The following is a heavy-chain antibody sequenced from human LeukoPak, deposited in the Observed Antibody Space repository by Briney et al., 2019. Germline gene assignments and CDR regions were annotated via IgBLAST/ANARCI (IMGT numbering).Heavy chain of an antibody. CDR3: ASLWTAYYYDSS. J-gene: IGHJ5*02. V-gene: IGHV4-34*01. CDR1: GGSFNGYY. D-gene: IGHD3-22*01. CDR2: INHSGST. Sequence: PSETLSLTCAVYGGSFNGYYWSWIRQPPGKGLEWIGEINHSGSTNYNPSLKSRVTISVDTSKNQFSLKLSSVTAADTAVYYCASLWTAYYYDSSWGQGTLVTVSS.